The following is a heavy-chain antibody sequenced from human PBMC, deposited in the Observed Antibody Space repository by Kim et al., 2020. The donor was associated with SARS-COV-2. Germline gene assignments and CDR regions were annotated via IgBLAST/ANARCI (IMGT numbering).Heavy chain of an antibody. V-gene: IGHV3-48*03. Sequence: GGSLRLSCAASGFTFSSYEMNWVRQAPGKGLEWVSYISSSGSTIYYADPVKGRFTISRDNAKNSLYLQMNSLRAEDTAVYYCAGEGPTDYYYGMDVWCQGTTVTVSS. CDR3: AGEGPTDYYYGMDV. CDR1: GFTFSSYE. J-gene: IGHJ6*02. CDR2: ISSSGSTI.